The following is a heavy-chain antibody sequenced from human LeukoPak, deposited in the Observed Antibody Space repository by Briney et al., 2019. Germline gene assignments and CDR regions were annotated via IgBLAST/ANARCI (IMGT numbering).Heavy chain of an antibody. J-gene: IGHJ6*03. CDR2: IKQDGSEK. V-gene: IGHV3-7*03. CDR1: GFTFSSYW. Sequence: PGGSLRLSCAASGFTFSSYWMSWVRQAPGKGLEWVANIKQDGSEKYYVDSVKGRFTISRDNSKNTLFLQMNSLRAEDTAVYYCARVGYEYVWGSNRYYYYYMDVWGKGTTVSITS. D-gene: IGHD3-16*02. CDR3: ARVGYEYVWGSNRYYYYYMDV.